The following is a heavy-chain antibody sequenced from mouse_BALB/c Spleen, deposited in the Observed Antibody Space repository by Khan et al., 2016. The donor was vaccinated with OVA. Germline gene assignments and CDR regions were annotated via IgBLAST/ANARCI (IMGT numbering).Heavy chain of an antibody. CDR2: IDPANGNT. J-gene: IGHJ4*01. Sequence: VQLQQSGAELVKPGASVKLSCTASGFNIEDTYIHWVMQRPEQGLEWIGRIDPANGNTKYDPKFQGKATITADTSSNTAYLQLSSLTSEDTAVYYCARRGRSYTMDYWGQGTSVTVSS. CDR1: GFNIEDTY. V-gene: IGHV14-3*02. CDR3: ARRGRSYTMDY.